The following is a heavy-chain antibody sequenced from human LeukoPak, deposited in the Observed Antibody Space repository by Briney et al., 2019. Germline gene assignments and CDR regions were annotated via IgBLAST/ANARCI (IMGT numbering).Heavy chain of an antibody. V-gene: IGHV2-5*01. CDR2: IYWNDDK. Sequence: SAPTLVNPTQTLTLTFSFSGFSLSTRGAGVGWIRQRAGQALEWLALIYWNDDKRSSSSLKSRNTITRGTSNKQVVVTITNMDPVDTATYYCAHSQKTYYYDSSGFDYWGQGTLVTVSS. D-gene: IGHD3-22*01. CDR3: AHSQKTYYYDSSGFDY. CDR1: GFSLSTRGAG. J-gene: IGHJ4*02.